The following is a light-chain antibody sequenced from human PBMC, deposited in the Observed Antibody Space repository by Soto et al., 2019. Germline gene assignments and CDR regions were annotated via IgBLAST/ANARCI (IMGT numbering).Light chain of an antibody. V-gene: IGKV1-39*01. CDR3: QQSYTIPYT. Sequence: DIQMTQSPSSLSASVGDRLTITCRAGQSVSIYLNWYQQKPGTAPKLLIHAASNLQSGVPSRFGGSCSGTEFTLTISSLQPDDFATYFCQQSYTIPYTFGQGTKVEIK. CDR2: AAS. J-gene: IGKJ2*01. CDR1: QSVSIY.